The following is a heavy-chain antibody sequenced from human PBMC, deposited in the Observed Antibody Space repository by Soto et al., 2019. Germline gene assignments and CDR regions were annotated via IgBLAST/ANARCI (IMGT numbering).Heavy chain of an antibody. CDR2: INHSGST. CDR1: GGSFSGYY. CDR3: ARSAYYYDSSGYYPRYYYYYGMDV. J-gene: IGHJ6*02. V-gene: IGHV4-34*01. D-gene: IGHD3-22*01. Sequence: PSETLSLTCAVYGGSFSGYYWSWIRQPPGKGLEWIGEINHSGSTNYNPSLKSRVTISVDTSKNQFSLKLSSVTAADTAVYYCARSAYYYDSSGYYPRYYYYYGMDVWGQGTTVTVSS.